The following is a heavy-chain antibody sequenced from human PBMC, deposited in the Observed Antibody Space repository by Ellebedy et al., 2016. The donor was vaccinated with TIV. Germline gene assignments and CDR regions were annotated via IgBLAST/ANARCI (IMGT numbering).Heavy chain of an antibody. CDR2: INQDGSQK. CDR3: AREGAYGDYSQVSFPFDP. J-gene: IGHJ5*02. V-gene: IGHV3-7*01. CDR1: GFTFRSYW. D-gene: IGHD4-17*01. Sequence: GESLKTSCAASGFTFRSYWISWVRQAPGKGLEWVATINQDGSQKHYVDPVKGRCTVSRDNAKNSLDLLMNSLRVEDTAVYYCAREGAYGDYSQVSFPFDPWGRGTLVTVSS.